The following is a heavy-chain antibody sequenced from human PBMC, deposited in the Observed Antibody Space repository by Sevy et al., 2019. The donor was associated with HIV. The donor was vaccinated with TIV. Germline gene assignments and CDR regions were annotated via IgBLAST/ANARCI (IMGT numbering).Heavy chain of an antibody. V-gene: IGHV3-7*01. CDR3: EGGYYYDRSGYLGY. D-gene: IGHD3-22*01. J-gene: IGHJ4*02. CDR1: GFTFSSYW. Sequence: GGSLRLSCAASGFTFSSYWMNWVRQAPGKGLEWVANIKQDGSEKYYVDSVKGRFTISRDNAKNSLYLQMNSLRAEDTAVYYCEGGYYYDRSGYLGYWGQGTLVTVSS. CDR2: IKQDGSEK.